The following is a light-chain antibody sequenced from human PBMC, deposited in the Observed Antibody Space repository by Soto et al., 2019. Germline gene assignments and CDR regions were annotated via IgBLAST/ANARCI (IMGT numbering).Light chain of an antibody. J-gene: IGKJ1*01. Sequence: EIVLTQSPATLSLSPGERATLSCRASQSVRSSYLAWYQQKPGQAPRLLIYAASSRATGIPDRFSGSGSGTDFTLTISSLQSEDFAVYYCQQYNNWWTFGQGTKVDIK. CDR3: QQYNNWWT. CDR2: AAS. V-gene: IGKV3D-20*02. CDR1: QSVRSSY.